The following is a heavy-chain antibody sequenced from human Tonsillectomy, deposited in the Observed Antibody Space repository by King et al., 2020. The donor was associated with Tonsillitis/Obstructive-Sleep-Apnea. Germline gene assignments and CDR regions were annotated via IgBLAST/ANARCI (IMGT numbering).Heavy chain of an antibody. CDR2: INWNGDST. D-gene: IGHD4-17*01. J-gene: IGHJ4*02. CDR3: ARNFGDPDY. Sequence: VQLVQSGGGVIWPGGSLSLSCAASGFTFNDFGMSWVRQAPGKGLEWVSGINWNGDSTRYADSVKGRLTISRDNAKNSLYLQMTSLRAEDTAFYYCARNFGDPDYWGQGTLVTVSS. CDR1: GFTFNDFG. V-gene: IGHV3-20*04.